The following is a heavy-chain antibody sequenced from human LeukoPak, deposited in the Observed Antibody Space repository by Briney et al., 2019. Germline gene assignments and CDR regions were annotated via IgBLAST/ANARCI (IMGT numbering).Heavy chain of an antibody. J-gene: IGHJ4*02. D-gene: IGHD3-22*01. Sequence: SETLSLTCTVSGGSISSYYWSWIRQPPGKGLEWIGYIYYSGSTNYNPSLKSRVTISVDTSKNQFSLKLSSVTAADTAVYYCARTPLGYYYDSSGYPDYFDYWGQGTLVTVSS. CDR1: GGSISSYY. V-gene: IGHV4-59*12. CDR2: IYYSGST. CDR3: ARTPLGYYYDSSGYPDYFDY.